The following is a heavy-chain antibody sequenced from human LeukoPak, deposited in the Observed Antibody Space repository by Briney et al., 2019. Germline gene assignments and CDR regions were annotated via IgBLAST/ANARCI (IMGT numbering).Heavy chain of an antibody. CDR1: GGSISSYY. J-gene: IGHJ6*02. CDR3: ARDHLIDYYYYYGMDV. Sequence: PSETLSLTCTVSGGSISSYYWSWIRQPPGKGLEWIGYIYYSGSTNYKPSLKSRLTISVDPSKNQFPLKLSSATAADTAVYYCARDHLIDYYYYYGMDVWAQGTTVTVSS. V-gene: IGHV4-59*12. D-gene: IGHD2/OR15-2a*01. CDR2: IYYSGST.